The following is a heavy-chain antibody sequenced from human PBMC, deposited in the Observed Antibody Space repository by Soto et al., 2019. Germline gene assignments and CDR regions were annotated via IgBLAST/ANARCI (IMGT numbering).Heavy chain of an antibody. CDR2: INAGNGNT. V-gene: IGHV1-3*05. D-gene: IGHD2-15*01. CDR1: GYTFTSYA. Sequence: QVQLVQSGAEEKKPGASVKVSCKASGYTFTSYAMHWVRQAPGQRLEWMGWINAGNGNTKYSQKFQGRVTITRDTSASPVYMELSSLRSEDTAVYYCARGTVVTHFDYWGQGTLVTVSS. J-gene: IGHJ4*02. CDR3: ARGTVVTHFDY.